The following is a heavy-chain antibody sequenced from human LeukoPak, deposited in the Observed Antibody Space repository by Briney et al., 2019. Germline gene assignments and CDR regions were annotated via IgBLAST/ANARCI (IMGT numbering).Heavy chain of an antibody. CDR1: GFTFSSYS. J-gene: IGHJ3*02. CDR2: IGSSSSYI. Sequence: GGSLRLSCAASGFTFSSYSMNWVRQAPGKGLEWVSSIGSSSSYIYYADSVKGRFTISRDYSKNTLYLQMNSLRAEDTAVYYCARGIVGARKDAFDIWGQGTMVTVSS. D-gene: IGHD1-26*01. V-gene: IGHV3-21*04. CDR3: ARGIVGARKDAFDI.